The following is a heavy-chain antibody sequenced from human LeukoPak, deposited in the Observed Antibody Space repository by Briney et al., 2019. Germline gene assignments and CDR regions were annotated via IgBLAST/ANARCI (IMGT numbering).Heavy chain of an antibody. D-gene: IGHD3-3*01. CDR1: GFTFSSYG. J-gene: IGHJ4*02. Sequence: GRSLRLPCAASGFTFSSYGMHWVRQAPGKGLEWVAVIWYDGSNKYYADSVKGRFTISRDNSKNTLYLQMNSLRAEDTAVYYCAKGNDFWSGYLDYWGQGTLVTVSS. V-gene: IGHV3-33*06. CDR3: AKGNDFWSGYLDY. CDR2: IWYDGSNK.